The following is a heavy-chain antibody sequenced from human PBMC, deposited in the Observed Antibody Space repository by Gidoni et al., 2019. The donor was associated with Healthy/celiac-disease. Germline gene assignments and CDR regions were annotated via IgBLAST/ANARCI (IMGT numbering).Heavy chain of an antibody. CDR1: GGTFSIYP. Sequence: QVQLVQSVAEVKKPASSLKVSFKASGGTFSIYPTLWVRQAPGQGLEWMGGIIPIFGTANYAQKFQGRVKITADESTSTAYMELSRLRSEDTAVYYCARDLSFGVYDFWGQGTLVTVSS. CDR3: ARDLSFGVYDF. D-gene: IGHD3-3*01. CDR2: IIPIFGTA. J-gene: IGHJ4*02. V-gene: IGHV1-69*01.